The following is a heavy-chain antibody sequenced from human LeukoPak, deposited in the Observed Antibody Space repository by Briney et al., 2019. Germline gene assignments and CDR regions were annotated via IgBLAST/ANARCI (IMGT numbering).Heavy chain of an antibody. CDR2: INQDGSQK. D-gene: IGHD6-13*01. Sequence: GGSLRLSCAPSGFMFSSHWMSWVRQARGKGLEWVANINQDGSQKYYMDSVKGRFTISRDNSKSSRYLQMNSLRAEDTAVYYCARDGEATGIYFDLWGQGTPVTVSS. V-gene: IGHV3-7*03. CDR1: GFMFSSHW. J-gene: IGHJ4*02. CDR3: ARDGEATGIYFDL.